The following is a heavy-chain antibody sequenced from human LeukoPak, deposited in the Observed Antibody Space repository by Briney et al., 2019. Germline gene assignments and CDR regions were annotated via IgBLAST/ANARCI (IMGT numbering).Heavy chain of an antibody. Sequence: PGGSLRLSCAASGFTFSSYWMHWVRQAPGKGLVWVSRINSDRSSTSYADSVKGRFTISRDNAKNTLYLQMNSLRAEDTAVYYCARAGRPIPDAFDIWGQGTMVTVSS. CDR2: INSDRSST. V-gene: IGHV3-74*01. J-gene: IGHJ3*02. D-gene: IGHD1-26*01. CDR1: GFTFSSYW. CDR3: ARAGRPIPDAFDI.